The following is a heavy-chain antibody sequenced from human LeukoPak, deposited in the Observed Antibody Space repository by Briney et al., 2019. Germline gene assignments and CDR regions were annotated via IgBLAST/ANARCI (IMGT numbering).Heavy chain of an antibody. CDR1: GFTFDDYP. V-gene: IGHV3-9*01. J-gene: IGHJ6*02. D-gene: IGHD5-12*01. Sequence: GGSLRLSCAASGFTFDDYPMHWVRQAPGKGLEWVSGISWNSGSIGYADSVKGRFTISRDNAKNSLYLQMNSLRAEDTALYYCAKDRVAMEYYYYYGMDVWGQGTTVTVSS. CDR3: AKDRVAMEYYYYYGMDV. CDR2: ISWNSGSI.